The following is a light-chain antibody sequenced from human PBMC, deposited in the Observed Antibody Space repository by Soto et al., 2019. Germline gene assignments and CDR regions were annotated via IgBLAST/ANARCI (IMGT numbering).Light chain of an antibody. J-gene: IGLJ3*02. CDR2: LNSDGSH. CDR1: SGHSDSA. V-gene: IGLV4-69*02. Sequence: QPVLTQSPSASAPLGASVTVTCTLSSGHSDSAIAWHQLQSNKGPRFLMRLNSDGSHSRGDGIPDRFSGSSSGAERYLTISSLQSEDEADYYCQAWGTGIWLFGGGTKVTVL. CDR3: QAWGTGIWL.